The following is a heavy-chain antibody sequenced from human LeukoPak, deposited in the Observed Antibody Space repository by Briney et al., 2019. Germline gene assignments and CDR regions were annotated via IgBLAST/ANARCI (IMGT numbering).Heavy chain of an antibody. CDR3: VREPPGY. J-gene: IGHJ4*02. Sequence: NPSETLSLTCTVSGYSISSGYYWGWIRQPPGKGLEWIGSIYHSGSTYYNPSLKSRVTISVDTSKNQFSLKLSSVTAADTAVYYRVREPPGYWGQGTLVIVSS. V-gene: IGHV4-38-2*02. CDR1: GYSISSGYY. CDR2: IYHSGST.